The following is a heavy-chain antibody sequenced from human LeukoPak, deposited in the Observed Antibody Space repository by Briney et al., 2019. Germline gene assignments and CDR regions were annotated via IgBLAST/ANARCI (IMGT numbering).Heavy chain of an antibody. Sequence: PSETLSLTCTVSGGSISSYYWSWIRQPPGKGLEWIGYIYYSGSTNYNPSLKSRVTISVDTSKNQFSLKLSSVTAADTAVYYCATIYYYDSSGYSYYFDYWGQGTLVTVSS. CDR2: IYYSGST. D-gene: IGHD3-22*01. CDR1: GGSISSYY. J-gene: IGHJ4*02. CDR3: ATIYYYDSSGYSYYFDY. V-gene: IGHV4-59*01.